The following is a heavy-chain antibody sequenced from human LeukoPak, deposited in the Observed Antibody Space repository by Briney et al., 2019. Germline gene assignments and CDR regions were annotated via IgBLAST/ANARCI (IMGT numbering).Heavy chain of an antibody. CDR1: GGSISSGGYS. Sequence: PSQTLSLTCAASGGSISSGGYSWSWIRQPPGKGLEWIGYIYHSGSTYYNPSLKSRVTISVDRSKNQFSLKLSSVTAADTAVYYCARVLGYHGSGSYPDYWGQGTLVTVSS. V-gene: IGHV4-30-2*01. CDR2: IYHSGST. CDR3: ARVLGYHGSGSYPDY. D-gene: IGHD3-10*01. J-gene: IGHJ4*02.